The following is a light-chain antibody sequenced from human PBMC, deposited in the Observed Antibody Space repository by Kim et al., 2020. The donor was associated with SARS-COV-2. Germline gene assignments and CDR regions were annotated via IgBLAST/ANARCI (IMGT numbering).Light chain of an antibody. J-gene: IGLJ2*01. Sequence: APGKRARITWGGNNIGSKSVHWYQQKPGQAPVLVIYYDSDRPSGIPERLSGSNSGNTATLTISRVEAGDEADYYCQVWESSSDHVLFGGGTQLTVL. CDR2: YDS. V-gene: IGLV3-21*01. CDR3: QVWESSSDHVL. CDR1: NIGSKS.